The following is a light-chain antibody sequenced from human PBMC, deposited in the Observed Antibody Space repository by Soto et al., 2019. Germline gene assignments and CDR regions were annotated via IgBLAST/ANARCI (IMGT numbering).Light chain of an antibody. CDR3: QQYNTYSWT. Sequence: DIQMTQSPSTLPASVGDRVTITCRASQSIGSWLAWYQQKPGKAPKLLIYDASSLESGVPSRFSGSGSGTEFTLTISSLQPDDFATYYCQQYNTYSWTFGHGTKVDIK. V-gene: IGKV1-5*01. CDR1: QSIGSW. CDR2: DAS. J-gene: IGKJ1*01.